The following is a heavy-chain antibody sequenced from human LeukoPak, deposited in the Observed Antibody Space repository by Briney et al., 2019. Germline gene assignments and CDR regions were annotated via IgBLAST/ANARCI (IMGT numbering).Heavy chain of an antibody. CDR3: AKVQGDYIVYYFYGMDV. J-gene: IGHJ6*02. V-gene: IGHV3-23*01. CDR2: ISGGGGST. D-gene: IGHD4-17*01. CDR1: GSTFSTYA. Sequence: PGGSLRLSCAASGSTFSTYAMSWVRQAPGKGLEWVSAISGGGGSTYYAASVKGRFTISRDNSKNTLYLQMNSLRAEDTAVYYCAKVQGDYIVYYFYGMDVWGQGTTVTVSS.